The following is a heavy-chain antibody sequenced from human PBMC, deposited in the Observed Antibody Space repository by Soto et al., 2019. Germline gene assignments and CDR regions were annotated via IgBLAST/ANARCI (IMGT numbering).Heavy chain of an antibody. Sequence: SGGSLRLSCAASGFTFSSYSMNWVRQAPGKGLEWVSYISSSSSTIYYADSVKGRFTISRDNAKNSLYLQMNSLRDEDTAVYYCARGTPRITMIVVVPRGLWFDPWGQGTLVTVSS. V-gene: IGHV3-48*02. D-gene: IGHD3-22*01. CDR2: ISSSSSTI. J-gene: IGHJ5*02. CDR3: ARGTPRITMIVVVPRGLWFDP. CDR1: GFTFSSYS.